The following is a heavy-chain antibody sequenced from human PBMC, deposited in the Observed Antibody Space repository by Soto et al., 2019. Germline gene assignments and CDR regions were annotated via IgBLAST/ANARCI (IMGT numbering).Heavy chain of an antibody. V-gene: IGHV1-3*01. CDR2: ITAANDDI. J-gene: IGHJ6*02. D-gene: IGHD1-1*01. CDR1: GFTLNTSD. Sequence: QVQLVQSGAEVKKPGASVKISCQASGFTLNTSDLHWVRQAPRQSLEWMGRITAANDDIKYQQSEQGSVTTSWDSSATPAYVEMSGLRSEDTTVYYCARTVRWNGLEYGLDVLGQGTTV. CDR3: ARTVRWNGLEYGLDV.